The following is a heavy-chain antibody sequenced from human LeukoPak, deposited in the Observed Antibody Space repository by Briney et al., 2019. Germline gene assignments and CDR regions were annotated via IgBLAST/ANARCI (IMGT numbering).Heavy chain of an antibody. D-gene: IGHD6-19*01. V-gene: IGHV3-9*01. J-gene: IGHJ6*02. CDR3: ARSSGSYDGYYGVEV. CDR2: MSWTSGSI. Sequence: GRSLRLSCGVSEFTFDDYVIHWVRQGPGKGLEWVAAMSWTSGSIAYADSVKGRFNISRDNAQSSLYLQMNSLRAEDTAFYYCARSSGSYDGYYGVEVWGQGTTVIVSS. CDR1: EFTFDDYV.